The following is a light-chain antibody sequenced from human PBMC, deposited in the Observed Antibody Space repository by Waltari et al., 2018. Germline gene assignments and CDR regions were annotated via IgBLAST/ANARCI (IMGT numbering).Light chain of an antibody. Sequence: QSALTQPPSASGSPGQSVTIYCTGTSSDVGCYNYVSWYQQHPGKAPKVMLYEVSKRPSGVPDRFSGSKSGNTASLTVAGLQAEEEADYYCSSYAGSNNVVFGGGTKLTVL. CDR1: SSDVGCYNY. CDR2: EVS. CDR3: SSYAGSNNVV. V-gene: IGLV2-8*01. J-gene: IGLJ2*01.